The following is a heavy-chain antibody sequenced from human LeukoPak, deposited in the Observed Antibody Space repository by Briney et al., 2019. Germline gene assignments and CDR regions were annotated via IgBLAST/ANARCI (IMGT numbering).Heavy chain of an antibody. V-gene: IGHV4-34*01. J-gene: IGHJ4*02. CDR3: AGSYDSSGYYY. D-gene: IGHD3-22*01. Sequence: SETLSLTCAVYGGSFSGYYWSWIRQPPGKGLEWIGEINHSGSTNYNPSLKSRVTISADTSKNQFSLKLSSVTAADTAVYCCAGSYDSSGYYYWGQGTLVTVSS. CDR1: GGSFSGYY. CDR2: INHSGST.